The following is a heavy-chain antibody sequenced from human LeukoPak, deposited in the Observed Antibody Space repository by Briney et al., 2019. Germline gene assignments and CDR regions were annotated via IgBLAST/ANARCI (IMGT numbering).Heavy chain of an antibody. J-gene: IGHJ5*02. CDR2: IKSKTDGATT. V-gene: IGHV3-15*05. Sequence: GGSLRLSCAASGFTFGNAWMTWVRQAPGKGLEWVGRIKSKTDGATTDYAAPVKGRFTISRDNAKNSLYLQMNSLRAEDTALYYCAKSSEALLWFGELVFDPWGQGTLVTVSS. CDR1: GFTFGNAW. D-gene: IGHD3-10*01. CDR3: AKSSEALLWFGELVFDP.